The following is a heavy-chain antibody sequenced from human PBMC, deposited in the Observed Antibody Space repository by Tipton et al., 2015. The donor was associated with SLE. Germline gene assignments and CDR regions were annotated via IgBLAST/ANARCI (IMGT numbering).Heavy chain of an antibody. CDR3: ARGDSSGWYVPFFDY. D-gene: IGHD6-19*01. CDR1: GFTFSSYG. J-gene: IGHJ4*02. V-gene: IGHV3-30*02. CDR2: IRYDGSNK. Sequence: SLRLSCAASGFTFSSYGMHWVRQAPGKGLEWVAFIRYDGSNKYYADSVKGRFTISRDNSKNTLYLQMNSLRAEDTAVYYCARGDSSGWYVPFFDYWGQGTLVTVSS.